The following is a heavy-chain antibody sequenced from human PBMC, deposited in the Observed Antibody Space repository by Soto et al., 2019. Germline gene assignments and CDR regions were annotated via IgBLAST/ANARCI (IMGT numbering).Heavy chain of an antibody. CDR1: GLTFGHHY. CDR2: TRNKANSYTT. V-gene: IGHV3-72*01. J-gene: IGHJ4*02. D-gene: IGHD4-17*01. Sequence: HPGGSQRLSCAASGLTFGHHYMDWVRQGTGKGLEWVGRTRNKANSYTTEYAASVKGRFTISRDDSKNSLYLQMNSLKTEDTAVYYCARTTTVTTSDYWGQGT. CDR3: ARTTTVTTSDY.